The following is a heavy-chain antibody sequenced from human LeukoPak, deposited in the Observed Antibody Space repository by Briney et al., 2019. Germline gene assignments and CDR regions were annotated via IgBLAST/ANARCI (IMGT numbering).Heavy chain of an antibody. Sequence: ASVKVSCKASGYTFTSYDINWVRQATGQGLEWMGWMNPNSGNTGYAQKLQGRVTITRNTSISTAYMELSSLRSEDTAVYYCARGFAGATWEFGDYWGQGTLVTVSS. J-gene: IGHJ4*02. CDR2: MNPNSGNT. CDR3: ARGFAGATWEFGDY. V-gene: IGHV1-8*03. CDR1: GYTFTSYD. D-gene: IGHD1-26*01.